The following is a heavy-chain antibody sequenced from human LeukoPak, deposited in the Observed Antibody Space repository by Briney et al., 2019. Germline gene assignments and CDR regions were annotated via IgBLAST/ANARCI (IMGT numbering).Heavy chain of an antibody. CDR3: AKAEYSSLDY. Sequence: PGRSLRLSCAASGFTFDDYAMHWVRQAPGKGLEWVSGISWNSGSIGYADSVKGRFTISRDNAKNSLYLQMNSLRAEDTALYYCAKAEYSSLDYWGQGTLVTVSS. J-gene: IGHJ4*02. V-gene: IGHV3-9*01. CDR2: ISWNSGSI. D-gene: IGHD6-13*01. CDR1: GFTFDDYA.